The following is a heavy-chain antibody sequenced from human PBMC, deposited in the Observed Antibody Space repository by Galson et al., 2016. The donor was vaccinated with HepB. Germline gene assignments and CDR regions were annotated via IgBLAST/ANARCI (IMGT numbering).Heavy chain of an antibody. CDR1: GDSLSNVGRH. CDR3: ARGRRGLDFLDH. V-gene: IGHV4-39*01. J-gene: IGHJ3*01. D-gene: IGHD5-12*01. Sequence: SETLSLTCSVSGDSLSNVGRHWGWFRQSPGTGLEYIGSIHSSGTSYYNPSLTRRVTVSADTSRNQFFLSLTSVTAADTALYYCARGRRGLDFLDHWGQGTMVTVSS. CDR2: IHSSGTS.